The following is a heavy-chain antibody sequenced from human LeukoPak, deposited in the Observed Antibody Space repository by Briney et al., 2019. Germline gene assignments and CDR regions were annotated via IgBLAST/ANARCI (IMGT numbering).Heavy chain of an antibody. D-gene: IGHD3-9*01. J-gene: IGHJ3*02. V-gene: IGHV3-7*01. CDR1: GFTFSSYW. CDR3: ARDPPTYDILTGYYSSFTRGAFDI. CDR2: IKQDGSEK. Sequence: QAGGSLRLSCAASGFTFSSYWMSWVRQAPGKGLEWVANIKQDGSEKYYVDSVKGRFTISRDNAKNSLYLQMNSLRAEDTAVYYCARDPPTYDILTGYYSSFTRGAFDIWGQGTMVTVSS.